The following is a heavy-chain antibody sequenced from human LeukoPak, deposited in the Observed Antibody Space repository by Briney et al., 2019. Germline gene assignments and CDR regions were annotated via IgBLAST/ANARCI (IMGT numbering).Heavy chain of an antibody. CDR3: AREVGGPLYYYMDV. J-gene: IGHJ6*03. CDR2: INPNSGGT. Sequence: ASVKVSCKASGYTFTGYYMHWVRQAPGQGLEWMGWINPNSGGTNYAQELQGRVTMTTDTSTSAAYMELRSLRSDDTAVYYCAREVGGPLYYYMDVWGKGTTVTVSS. CDR1: GYTFTGYY. V-gene: IGHV1-2*02. D-gene: IGHD2-15*01.